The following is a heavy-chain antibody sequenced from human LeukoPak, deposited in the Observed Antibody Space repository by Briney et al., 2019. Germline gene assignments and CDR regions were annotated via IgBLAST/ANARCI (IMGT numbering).Heavy chain of an antibody. Sequence: TSETLSLTCAVYGGSFSGYYWSWVHQAPGKGLEWVSGIYWNGGSIGYADSVKGRFTISRDNAKNSLYLQMNSLRAEDTALYHCARVAVVANYYYYMDVWGKGTTVTVSS. J-gene: IGHJ6*03. CDR1: GGSFSGYY. D-gene: IGHD2-2*01. CDR3: ARVAVVANYYYYMDV. CDR2: IYWNGGSI. V-gene: IGHV3-20*01.